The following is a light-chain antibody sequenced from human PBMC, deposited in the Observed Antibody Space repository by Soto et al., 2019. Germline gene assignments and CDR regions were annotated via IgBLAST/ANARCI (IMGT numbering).Light chain of an antibody. V-gene: IGLV1-44*01. CDR2: SNN. J-gene: IGLJ1*01. CDR1: SSNIGSNT. Sequence: QSVLTQPPSASGTPGQRVTISCSGSSSNIGSNTVNWHQQLPGTAPKLLIYSNNQRPSGVPDRFSGSKSGTSASLAISGLQSEDEADYYCAAWDDSLNAYVFGTGTKLTVL. CDR3: AAWDDSLNAYV.